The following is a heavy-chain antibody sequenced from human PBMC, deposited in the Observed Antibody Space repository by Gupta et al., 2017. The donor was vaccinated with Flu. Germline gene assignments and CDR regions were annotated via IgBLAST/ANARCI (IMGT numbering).Heavy chain of an antibody. CDR3: AREFTYSSSSSEYFDD. CDR1: GYTFTSYG. Sequence: QVQLVQSGAEVKKPGASVKVSCKASGYTFTSYGISWVRQAPGQGLEGMGWISAYNGNTNYAQKLQGRVTMTTDTSTSTAEMELRSLRSEDTAVYYCAREFTYSSSSSEYFDDWGQGTLVTVSS. CDR2: ISAYNGNT. D-gene: IGHD6-6*01. V-gene: IGHV1-18*01. J-gene: IGHJ4*02.